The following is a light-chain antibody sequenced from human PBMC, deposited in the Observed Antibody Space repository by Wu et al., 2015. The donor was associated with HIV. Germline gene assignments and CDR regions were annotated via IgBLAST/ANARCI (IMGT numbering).Light chain of an antibody. V-gene: IGKV3-15*01. J-gene: IGKJ1*01. Sequence: EIVMTQSPATLFVSPGERATLSCRASQSVSSDLAWYQQKPGQPPRLLIYGASTRATGIPARFSGSGSGTDFILTISTMQSEDFAIYYCQQYKNWPPWTFGQGTKVEIK. CDR3: QQYKNWPPWT. CDR1: QSVSSD. CDR2: GAS.